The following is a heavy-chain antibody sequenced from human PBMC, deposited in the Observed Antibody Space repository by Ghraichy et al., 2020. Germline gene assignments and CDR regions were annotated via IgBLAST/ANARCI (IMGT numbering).Heavy chain of an antibody. Sequence: SQTLSLTCVISGDSVSSNSAAWNWIRQSPSRGLEWLGRTYYRSKWYNDYAISVKSRIAINPDTSKNHFSLQLNSLTPEDTAVYYCTRESWSDGSSYYGLDVWGQGTTVTVSS. V-gene: IGHV6-1*01. CDR2: TYYRSKWYN. CDR1: GDSVSSNSAA. CDR3: TRESWSDGSSYYGLDV. D-gene: IGHD1-1*01. J-gene: IGHJ6*02.